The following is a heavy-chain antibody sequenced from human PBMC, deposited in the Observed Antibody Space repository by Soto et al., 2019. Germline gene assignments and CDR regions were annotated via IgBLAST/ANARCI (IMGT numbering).Heavy chain of an antibody. CDR3: VRNDYDYVWGSYRINWFDP. CDR1: GFSISNYY. Sequence: SETLSLTWTVSGFSISNYYWSWIRQPPGKGLEWIGYIYYSGSTNYNPSLKSRVTISVDTSKNQFSLKLSSVTAADTAVYYCVRNDYDYVWGSYRINWFDPWGQGTLVTVSS. CDR2: IYYSGST. J-gene: IGHJ5*02. V-gene: IGHV4-59*01. D-gene: IGHD3-16*02.